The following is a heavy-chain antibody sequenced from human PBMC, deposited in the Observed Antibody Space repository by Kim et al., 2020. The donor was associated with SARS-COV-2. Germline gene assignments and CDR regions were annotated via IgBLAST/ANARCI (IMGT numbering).Heavy chain of an antibody. CDR3: ARGYRIAARPGTRSFDP. CDR1: GGSFSGYY. Sequence: SETLSLTCAVYGGSFSGYYWSWIRQPPGKGLEWIGEINHSGSTNYNPSLKSRVTISVDTSKNQFSLKLSSVTAADTAVYYCARGYRIAARPGTRSFDPWGQGTLVTVSS. CDR2: INHSGST. V-gene: IGHV4-34*01. D-gene: IGHD6-6*01. J-gene: IGHJ5*02.